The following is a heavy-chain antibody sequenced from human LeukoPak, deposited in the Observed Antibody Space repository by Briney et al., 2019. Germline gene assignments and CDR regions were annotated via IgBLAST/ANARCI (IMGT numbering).Heavy chain of an antibody. J-gene: IGHJ6*02. Sequence: SETLSLTCTVSGVSITNNYWSWFRQPAGKGLEWIGRIYFSGGTDYNPSLKSRVTMSTDTSKNEFSLKVRSVTAADTAVYYCARGQFYGSGSYPTYYYYYYGMDVWGQGTTVTVSS. CDR1: GVSITNNY. CDR3: ARGQFYGSGSYPTYYYYYYGMDV. CDR2: IYFSGGT. D-gene: IGHD3-10*01. V-gene: IGHV4-4*07.